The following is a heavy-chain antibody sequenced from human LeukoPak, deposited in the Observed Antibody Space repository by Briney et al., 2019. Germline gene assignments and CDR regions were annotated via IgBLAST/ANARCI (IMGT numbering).Heavy chain of an antibody. D-gene: IGHD3-16*01. J-gene: IGHJ4*02. Sequence: PGGSLRLSCAASGFTFSSYWMSWVRQAPGKGLEWVANIKEDGSEENYVDSVKGRFTISRDNAKNSLYLQMNILRAEDTAVYYCARGGGRHVEYWGQGNLVTVSS. CDR3: ARGGGRHVEY. V-gene: IGHV3-7*05. CDR1: GFTFSSYW. CDR2: IKEDGSEE.